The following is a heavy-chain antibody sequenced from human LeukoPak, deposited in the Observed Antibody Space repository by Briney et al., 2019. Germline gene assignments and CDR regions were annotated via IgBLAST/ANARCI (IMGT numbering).Heavy chain of an antibody. D-gene: IGHD4-17*01. CDR3: ARAPTVTTFFDY. CDR1: GYSISSGYY. V-gene: IGHV4-38-2*02. J-gene: IGHJ4*02. CDR2: IYHSGST. Sequence: SETLSLTCTVSGYSISSGYYWGWIRQPPGKGLEWIGSIYHSGSTYYNPSLKSRVTISVDTSKNQFSLKLSSVTAADTAVYYCARAPTVTTFFDYWGQGTLVTVSS.